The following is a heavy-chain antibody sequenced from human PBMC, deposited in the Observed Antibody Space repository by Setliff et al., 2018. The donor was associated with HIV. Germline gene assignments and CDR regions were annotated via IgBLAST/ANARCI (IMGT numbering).Heavy chain of an antibody. D-gene: IGHD5-12*01. J-gene: IGHJ4*02. CDR3: ARQVSIPGVAITPVDY. V-gene: IGHV4-59*08. CDR2: VFYTGFA. Sequence: KTSETLSLTCTVSGDSIRGYYWSWIRQPPGKGLEWMGYVFYTGFAAYNPSLKSRLTIPVDTSKSQFSLRLTSVTAADTAIYYCARQVSIPGVAITPVDYWGQGALVTVSS. CDR1: GDSIRGYY.